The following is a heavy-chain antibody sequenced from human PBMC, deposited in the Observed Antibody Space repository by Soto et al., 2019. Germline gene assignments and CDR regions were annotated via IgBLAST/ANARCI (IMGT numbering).Heavy chain of an antibody. Sequence: SETLSLTCTVSGGSVITESHYWSWLRQSPGKGLEWIGYIHHSGSTNYNPSLQSRITISIDTSKNQFSLKLSSVTAADTAVYYCATEVVPAPEFDLWGQGTLVTVSS. CDR1: GGSVITESHY. D-gene: IGHD2-2*01. CDR3: ATEVVPAPEFDL. J-gene: IGHJ4*02. V-gene: IGHV4-61*01. CDR2: IHHSGST.